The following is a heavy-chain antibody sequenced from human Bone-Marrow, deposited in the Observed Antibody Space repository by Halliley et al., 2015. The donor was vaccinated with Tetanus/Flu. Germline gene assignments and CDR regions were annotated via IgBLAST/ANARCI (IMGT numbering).Heavy chain of an antibody. D-gene: IGHD2-2*01. CDR3: ARGNIVVLPASILGFDV. V-gene: IGHV3-48*03. CDR1: RFHLNSFD. J-gene: IGHJ3*01. Sequence: SLRLSCEGSRFHLNSFDVSWVRQAPGKGLEWVAHITSSGHAVYYADSVKGRFTISRDSSRRSVHLQMDSLRVDDTAIYFCARGNIVVLPASILGFDVWGQGTRVAVSS. CDR2: ITSSGHAV.